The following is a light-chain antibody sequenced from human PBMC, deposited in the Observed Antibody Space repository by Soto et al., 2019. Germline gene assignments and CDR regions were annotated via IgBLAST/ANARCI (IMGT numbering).Light chain of an antibody. CDR3: QQSVTSPA. CDR2: AAS. Sequence: DIQMTQSPSSLSASVGNRVTITCRASQSISTYLNWYQKKPGKAPNLLIYAASSLQGGVPSRFSGSGSGTDFTLTISSLQPEDFATYYCQQSVTSPAFGQGTNVDIK. V-gene: IGKV1-39*01. J-gene: IGKJ1*01. CDR1: QSISTY.